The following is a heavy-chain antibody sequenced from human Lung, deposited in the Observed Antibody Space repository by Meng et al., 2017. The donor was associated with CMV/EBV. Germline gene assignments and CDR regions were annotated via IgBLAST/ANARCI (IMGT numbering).Heavy chain of an antibody. CDR1: GGSISIYY. J-gene: IGHJ4*02. CDR2: IHHSGNT. Sequence: GSLRLSCTVSGGSISIYYWSWIRQPPGKGLEWIGYIHHSGNTDYNPSLRSRVTVSLDTSNNQFSLRLRSMTAADTAVYYCARGGTQTSSWAVFGYWGPGNLV. D-gene: IGHD6-13*01. CDR3: ARGGTQTSSWAVFGY. V-gene: IGHV4-59*01.